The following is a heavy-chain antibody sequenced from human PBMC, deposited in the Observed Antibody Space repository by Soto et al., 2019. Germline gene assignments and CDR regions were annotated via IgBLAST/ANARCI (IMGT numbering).Heavy chain of an antibody. D-gene: IGHD7-27*01. CDR2: MNPNNGNT. J-gene: IGHJ4*02. V-gene: IGHV1-8*01. Sequence: ASVKVSCKAAAYTFTSYDINWVRQATGQDFEWMGWMNPNNGNTAYAQKFQGRVTMTRDTSKSTAFMELSSLTSEDTAAYYCARGPRNWGVDYWGQGTQVTVSS. CDR1: AYTFTSYD. CDR3: ARGPRNWGVDY.